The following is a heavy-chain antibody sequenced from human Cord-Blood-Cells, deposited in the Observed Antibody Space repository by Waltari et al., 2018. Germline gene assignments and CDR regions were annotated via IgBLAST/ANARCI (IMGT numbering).Heavy chain of an antibody. D-gene: IGHD2-8*02. J-gene: IGHJ4*02. V-gene: IGHV1-69*01. Sequence: QVQLVQSGAAVTKPGSSVKVSCKASGGTFSSYAISWVRQAPGQGLEWMGGIIPIFGTANYEQKFQGRVTITADESTSTAYMELSSLRSEDTAVYYCARDQERYCTGGVCYFDYWGQGTLVTVSS. CDR3: ARDQERYCTGGVCYFDY. CDR2: IIPIFGTA. CDR1: GGTFSSYA.